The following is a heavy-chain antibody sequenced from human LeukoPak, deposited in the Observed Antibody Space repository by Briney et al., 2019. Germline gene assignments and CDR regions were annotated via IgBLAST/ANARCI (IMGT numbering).Heavy chain of an antibody. CDR2: ISYDGSNK. Sequence: PGRSLRLSCAASGFTFSSYAMHWVRQAPGKGLEWVAVISYDGSNKYYADSVKGRFTISRDNSKNTLYLQMNSLRAEDTAVYYCARTPNVSTVTTCFLYWGQGTLVTVSS. V-gene: IGHV3-30*04. CDR3: ARTPNVSTVTTCFLY. J-gene: IGHJ4*02. CDR1: GFTFSSYA. D-gene: IGHD4-17*01.